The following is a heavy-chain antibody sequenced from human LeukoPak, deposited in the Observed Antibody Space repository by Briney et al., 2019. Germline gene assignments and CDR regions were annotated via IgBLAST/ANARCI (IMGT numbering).Heavy chain of an antibody. J-gene: IGHJ6*02. CDR2: ISYDGSNK. V-gene: IGHV3-30-3*01. CDR3: ASIHDYGDYAAYGMDV. Sequence: PGGSLRLSCVASGFTFSSYWMSWVRQAPAQGLEWVAVISYDGSNKYYADSVKGRFTISRDNSKNTLYLQMNSLRAEDTAVYYCASIHDYGDYAAYGMDVWGQGTTVTVSS. D-gene: IGHD4-17*01. CDR1: GFTFSSYW.